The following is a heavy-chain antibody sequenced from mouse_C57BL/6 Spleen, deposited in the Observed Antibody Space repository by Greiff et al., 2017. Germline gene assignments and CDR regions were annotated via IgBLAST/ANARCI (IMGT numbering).Heavy chain of an antibody. V-gene: IGHV5-4*01. CDR3: ARDNDCDAWFAY. CDR1: GFTFSSYA. Sequence: EVQLVESGGGLVKPGGSLKLSCAASGFTFSSYAMSWVRQTPEKRLEWVATISDGGSYTYYPDNVQGRFTISRDNAKNNLYLQMSHLKSEDTAMYCCARDNDCDAWFAYWGQGTLVTVSA. CDR2: ISDGGSYT. J-gene: IGHJ3*01.